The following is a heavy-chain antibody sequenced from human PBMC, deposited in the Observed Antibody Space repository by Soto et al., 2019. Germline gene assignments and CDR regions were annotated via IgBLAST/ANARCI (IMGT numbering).Heavy chain of an antibody. V-gene: IGHV4-34*01. CDR2: INHSGST. CDR3: ARWAAGYYDFWSGYYRRVYGMDV. CDR1: GGSFSGYY. Sequence: SETLSLTCAVYGGSFSGYYWSWIRQPPGKGLEWIGEINHSGSTNYNPSLKSRVTISVDTSKNQFSLKLSSVTAADTAVYYCARWAAGYYDFWSGYYRRVYGMDVWGQGTTVTVSS. D-gene: IGHD3-3*01. J-gene: IGHJ6*02.